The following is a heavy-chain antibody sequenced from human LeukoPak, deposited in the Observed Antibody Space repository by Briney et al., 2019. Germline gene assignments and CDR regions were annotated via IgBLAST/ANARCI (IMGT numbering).Heavy chain of an antibody. Sequence: GGSLRLSCAASGFTFSDYYMSWVRQAPGKGLEWVSVIYSGGSTYYADSVKGRFTISRDNSKNTLYLQMNSLRAEDTAVYYCARDIRHDSSGYWYFDNWGQGTLVTVSS. CDR3: ARDIRHDSSGYWYFDN. CDR2: IYSGGST. V-gene: IGHV3-53*01. J-gene: IGHJ4*02. D-gene: IGHD3-22*01. CDR1: GFTFSDYY.